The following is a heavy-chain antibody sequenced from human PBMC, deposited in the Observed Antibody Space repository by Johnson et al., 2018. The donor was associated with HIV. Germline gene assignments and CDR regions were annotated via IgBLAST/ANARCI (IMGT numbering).Heavy chain of an antibody. Sequence: VQLVESGGGLVKPGGSLRLSCAASGFTFSNAWMSWVRQAPGKGLEWVGRIKSKTDGGTTDYAAPVKGRFTISRDDSKNTLYLQMNSLRTEDTAVYYCTTRMGYPGAFYIWGQGKMVTVSS. CDR1: GFTFSNAW. J-gene: IGHJ3*02. CDR2: IKSKTDGGTT. D-gene: IGHD5-18*01. CDR3: TTRMGYPGAFYI. V-gene: IGHV3-15*01.